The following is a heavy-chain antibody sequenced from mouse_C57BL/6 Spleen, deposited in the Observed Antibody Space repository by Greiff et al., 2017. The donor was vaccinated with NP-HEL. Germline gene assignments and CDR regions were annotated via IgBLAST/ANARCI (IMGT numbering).Heavy chain of an antibody. CDR2: IHPNSGST. D-gene: IGHD2-4*01. CDR3: ARFGDYDDGDYYAMDY. V-gene: IGHV1-64*01. J-gene: IGHJ4*01. Sequence: QVQLQQPGAELVKPGASVKLSCKASGYTFTSYWMHWVKQRPGQGLEWIGMIHPNSGSTNYNEKFKSKATLTVDKSSSTAYLQLSSLTSEESAVYYWARFGDYDDGDYYAMDYWGQGTSVTVSS. CDR1: GYTFTSYW.